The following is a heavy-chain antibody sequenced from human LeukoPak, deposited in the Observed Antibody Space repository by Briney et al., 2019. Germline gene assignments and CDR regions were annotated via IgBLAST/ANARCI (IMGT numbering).Heavy chain of an antibody. D-gene: IGHD6-13*01. Sequence: GGSLRLSCAASGFTFRSYAMSWVRQAPGKGLEWVSAISGSSSSTYYADSVKGRFSISRDNSKNTLYLQMNSLRAEDTAVYYCAKDVFRSSSWLKTDAFDIWGQGTMVTVSS. CDR3: AKDVFRSSSWLKTDAFDI. CDR1: GFTFRSYA. J-gene: IGHJ3*02. V-gene: IGHV3-23*01. CDR2: ISGSSSST.